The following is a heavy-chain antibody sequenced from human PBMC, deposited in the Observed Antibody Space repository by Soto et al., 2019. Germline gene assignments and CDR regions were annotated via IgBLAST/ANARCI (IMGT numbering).Heavy chain of an antibody. CDR2: IYYSGSA. Sequence: QVQLQESGPGLVKPSETLSLTCTVSGGSISSYYWSWIRQPPGKGLEWIAYIYYSGSATYNPSLRGRVTLCIDTSKTPLSLRLSYVTAADTAVYYCARWAFCSTTNCYPDSWGQGTLVAVSS. D-gene: IGHD2-2*01. CDR3: ARWAFCSTTNCYPDS. J-gene: IGHJ4*02. CDR1: GGSISSYY. V-gene: IGHV4-59*08.